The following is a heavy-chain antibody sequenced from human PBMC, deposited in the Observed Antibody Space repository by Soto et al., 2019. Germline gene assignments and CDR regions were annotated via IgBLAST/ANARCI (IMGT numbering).Heavy chain of an antibody. Sequence: SETPSLTCAVSSGSISSSNWWSWVRQPPGKGLEWIGEIYHSGSTNYNPSLKSRVTISVDKPKNQFSLKLSSVTAADTAVYYCARDLGVPAASPYYYYMDVWGKGTTVTVSS. V-gene: IGHV4-4*02. D-gene: IGHD2-2*01. J-gene: IGHJ6*03. CDR2: IYHSGST. CDR3: ARDLGVPAASPYYYYMDV. CDR1: SGSISSSNW.